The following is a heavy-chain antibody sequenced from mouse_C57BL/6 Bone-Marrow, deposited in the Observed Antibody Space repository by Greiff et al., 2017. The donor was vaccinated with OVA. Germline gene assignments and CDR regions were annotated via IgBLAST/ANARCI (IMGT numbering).Heavy chain of an antibody. Sequence: QVQLQQPGAEFVKPGASVKLSCKASGYTFTNYYIQWIKQRPGRGLEWIGEIDPSDSYTNYNQKFKGKATLTVDTSSSTAYMQLSSLKSEDSAVYYCGSWDFAYWGQGTLVTVSA. CDR1: GYTFTNYY. J-gene: IGHJ3*01. V-gene: IGHV1-50*01. CDR2: IDPSDSYT. CDR3: GSWDFAY. D-gene: IGHD1-1*01.